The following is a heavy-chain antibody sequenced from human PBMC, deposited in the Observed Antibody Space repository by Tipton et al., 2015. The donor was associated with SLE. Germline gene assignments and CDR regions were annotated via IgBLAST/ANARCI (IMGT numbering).Heavy chain of an antibody. CDR2: INEDGSEK. CDR3: ATRQGSGWYQSFDY. J-gene: IGHJ4*02. Sequence: GSLRLSCAASGFTFSNYWMTWVRQAPGKGLEWVANINEDGSEKSYVDSVKGRFTISRDNAKNSLYLQMNNLRAEDTAVYYCATRQGSGWYQSFDYWGQGALVTVSS. CDR1: GFTFSNYW. D-gene: IGHD6-19*01. V-gene: IGHV3-7*01.